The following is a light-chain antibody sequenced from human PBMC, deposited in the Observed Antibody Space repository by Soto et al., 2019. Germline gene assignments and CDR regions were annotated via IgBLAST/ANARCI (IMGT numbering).Light chain of an antibody. J-gene: IGKJ3*01. V-gene: IGKV1-39*01. Sequence: MTQSPSPLSASVGDRVYITCRTSQSINTFLNWYQAKPGKAPKLLIYEASNLGNGVPSRFSGSGSGTDFTLTISSLQPEDSATYYCQQSYRTPPFNFGPGTRVEI. CDR3: QQSYRTPPFN. CDR1: QSINTF. CDR2: EAS.